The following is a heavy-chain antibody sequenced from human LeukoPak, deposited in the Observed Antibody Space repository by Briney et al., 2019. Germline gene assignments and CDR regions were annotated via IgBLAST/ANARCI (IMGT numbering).Heavy chain of an antibody. CDR1: GGSISSYY. J-gene: IGHJ5*02. CDR2: INYSGST. Sequence: SETLSLTCTVSGGSISSYYWSWIRQPPGKGLEWIGYINYSGSTKYNPSLKSRVTISVDTSKNQFSLKLSSVTAADTGVYYCARLRFLEWLFPWFDPWGQGTLVTVSS. V-gene: IGHV4-59*08. CDR3: ARLRFLEWLFPWFDP. D-gene: IGHD3-3*01.